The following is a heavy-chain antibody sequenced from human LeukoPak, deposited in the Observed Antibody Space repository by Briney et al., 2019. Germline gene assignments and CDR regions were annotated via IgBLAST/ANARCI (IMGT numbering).Heavy chain of an antibody. J-gene: IGHJ6*02. CDR3: TKDMEWGMDV. Sequence: GGSLRLSCAASGFTFDRHTMHWVRQPPGKGPEWVSLIGWDGTNIDYADSVKGRFTSSRDNSKNFVYLQMHSLRTEDAALYYCTKDMEWGMDVWGQGTTVIVSS. D-gene: IGHD3-3*01. CDR1: GFTFDRHT. V-gene: IGHV3-43*01. CDR2: IGWDGTNI.